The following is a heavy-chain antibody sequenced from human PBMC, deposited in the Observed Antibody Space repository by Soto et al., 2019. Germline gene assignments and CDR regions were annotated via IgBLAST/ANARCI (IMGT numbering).Heavy chain of an antibody. V-gene: IGHV1-69*06. CDR3: ARGSAMAQGWFDP. CDR1: GCTFSSYA. J-gene: IGHJ5*02. D-gene: IGHD5-18*01. Sequence: GASVKVSCKASGCTFSSYAISWVRQAPGQGLEWMGGIIPIFGTANYAQKFQGRVTITADKSTSTAYMELSSLRSEDTAVYYCARGSAMAQGWFDPWGQGTLVTVSS. CDR2: IIPIFGTA.